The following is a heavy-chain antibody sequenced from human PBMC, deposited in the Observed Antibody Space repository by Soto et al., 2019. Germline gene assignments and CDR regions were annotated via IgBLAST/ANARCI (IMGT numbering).Heavy chain of an antibody. CDR2: NYYSGIT. D-gene: IGHD6-6*01. CDR3: ARGSSIAGLYYGMDV. Sequence: SETLCLSCTVSGGSSSSGGDYWTWIRQHPGKGLEWIGYNYYSGITYYNPSLKSRVTISLDTSKNQFSLKLSSVTAADTAVYYCARGSSIAGLYYGMDVWGQGTTVTVSS. J-gene: IGHJ6*02. V-gene: IGHV4-31*03. CDR1: GGSSSSGGDY.